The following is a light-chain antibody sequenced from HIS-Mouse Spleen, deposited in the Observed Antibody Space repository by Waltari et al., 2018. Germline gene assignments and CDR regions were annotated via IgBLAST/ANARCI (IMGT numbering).Light chain of an antibody. CDR2: KDS. V-gene: IGLV3-25*03. Sequence: SYELTQPPSXSXSPXXXARITXXGDALXKXNAXXYQQXXGQAPVLVIVKDSERPSGIPERFSGSSXXTXVTLTISGVQAEDEADYYCQSADSSGTYYVFGTGTKVTVL. J-gene: IGLJ1*01. CDR3: QSADSSGTYYV. CDR1: ALXKXN.